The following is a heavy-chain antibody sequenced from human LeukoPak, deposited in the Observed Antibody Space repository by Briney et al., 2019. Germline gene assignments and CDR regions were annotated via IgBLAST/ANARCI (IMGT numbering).Heavy chain of an antibody. CDR1: GFTFSSYA. V-gene: IGHV3-23*01. J-gene: IGHJ6*02. Sequence: PGGSLRLSCAASGFTFSSYAMSWVRQAPGKGLEWVSAISGSGGSTYYADSVKGRFTISRDNSKNTLFLQMDSLRVEDTAVYYCAKLRDCSRYYYGMDVWGQGTTVTVSS. D-gene: IGHD2-21*02. CDR2: ISGSGGST. CDR3: AKLRDCSRYYYGMDV.